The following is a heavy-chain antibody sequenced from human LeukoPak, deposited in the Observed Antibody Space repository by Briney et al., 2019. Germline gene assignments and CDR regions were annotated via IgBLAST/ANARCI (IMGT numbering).Heavy chain of an antibody. CDR1: GFTFSNYA. CDR2: ISYDGSNK. CDR3: AKDGSDYDILTGYSVYYYYMDV. Sequence: PGRSLRLSCAASGFTFSNYAMHWVRQAPGKGLEWVGAISYDGSNKYYADSVKGRFTISRDNSKNTLYLQMNSLRAEDTAVYYCAKDGSDYDILTGYSVYYYYMDVWGKGTTVTISS. V-gene: IGHV3-30*04. D-gene: IGHD3-9*01. J-gene: IGHJ6*03.